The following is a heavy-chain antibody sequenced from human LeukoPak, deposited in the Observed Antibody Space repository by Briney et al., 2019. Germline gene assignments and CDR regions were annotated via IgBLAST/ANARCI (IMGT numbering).Heavy chain of an antibody. D-gene: IGHD2-2*01. CDR3: AIETTRRYCSSTSCFGAFDI. CDR2: FDPEDGET. V-gene: IGHV1-24*01. J-gene: IGHJ3*02. Sequence: VASVKVSCKVSGYTLTELSMHWVRQAPGKGLEWMGGFDPEDGETIYAQKFQGRVTMTEDTSTDTAYMELSSLRSEDTAVYYCAIETTRRYCSSTSCFGAFDIWGQGTMVTVSS. CDR1: GYTLTELS.